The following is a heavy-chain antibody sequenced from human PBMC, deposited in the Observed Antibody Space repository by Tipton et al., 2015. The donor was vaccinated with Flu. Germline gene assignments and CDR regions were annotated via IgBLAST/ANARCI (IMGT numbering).Heavy chain of an antibody. D-gene: IGHD6-13*01. CDR3: ARGSSWYLHFQH. CDR1: GGSISSYY. J-gene: IGHJ1*01. V-gene: IGHV4-59*01. CDR2: IYYSGST. Sequence: LSCTVSGGSISSYYWSWIRQPPGKGLEWIGYIYYSGSTNYNPSLKSRVTISVDTSKNQFSLKLSSMTAADTAVYYCARGSSWYLHFQHWGQGTLVTVSS.